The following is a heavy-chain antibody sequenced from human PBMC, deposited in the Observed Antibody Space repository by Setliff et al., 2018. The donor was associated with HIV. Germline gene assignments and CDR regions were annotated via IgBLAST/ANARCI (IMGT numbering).Heavy chain of an antibody. CDR2: INASNGNT. V-gene: IGHV1-3*01. D-gene: IGHD3-10*01. J-gene: IGHJ4*02. CDR1: GYTFTSYA. Sequence: ASVKVSCKASGYTFTSYAMHWVRQATGQRLEWMGWINASNGNTKYSQKFQGRVTITRDTSASTAYMELSSLRSEDTAVHSCARDRITMVRGVISGGFDYWGQGTLVTVSS. CDR3: ARDRITMVRGVISGGFDY.